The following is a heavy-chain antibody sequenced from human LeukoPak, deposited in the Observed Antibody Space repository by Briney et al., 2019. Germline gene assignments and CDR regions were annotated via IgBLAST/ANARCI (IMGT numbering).Heavy chain of an antibody. CDR1: GFTFSSYA. J-gene: IGHJ4*02. CDR3: ARTNVWNRDGYNYFDY. CDR2: ISYDGSNK. Sequence: GGSLRLSCAASGFTFSSYAMHWVRQAPGKGLEWVAVISYDGSNKYYADSVKGRFTISRDNSKNTLYLQMNSLRAEDTAVYYCARTNVWNRDGYNYFDYWGQGTLVTVSS. D-gene: IGHD5-24*01. V-gene: IGHV3-30-3*01.